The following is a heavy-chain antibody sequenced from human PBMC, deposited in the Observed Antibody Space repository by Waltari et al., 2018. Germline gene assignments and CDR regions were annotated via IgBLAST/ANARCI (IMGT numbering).Heavy chain of an antibody. Sequence: QLQLQESGPGLVKPSETLSLTCTVSGGSISSSSYYWGWVRQPPGKGLEWIGSIYFSGNTYHNPSLMSRVTISVDTSKNQFSLKLSSVTAADTAVYYCARVKASRFLEWLFWFDYWGQGTLVTVSS. V-gene: IGHV4-39*07. CDR1: GGSISSSSYY. CDR3: ARVKASRFLEWLFWFDY. J-gene: IGHJ4*02. CDR2: IYFSGNT. D-gene: IGHD3-3*01.